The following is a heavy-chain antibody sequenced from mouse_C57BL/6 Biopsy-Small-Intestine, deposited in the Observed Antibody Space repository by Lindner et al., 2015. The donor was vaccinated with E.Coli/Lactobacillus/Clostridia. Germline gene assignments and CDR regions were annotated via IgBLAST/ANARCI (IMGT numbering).Heavy chain of an antibody. CDR3: TAGDYAFLY. D-gene: IGHD2-4*01. CDR2: IDPENGDT. Sequence: VQLQESGAELVRPGASVKLSCTGSGFNIKDDYIHWVNQRPEQGLEWIGWIDPENGDTEYASKFQGKATVTADTSSNTAYLHLSSLTSENTAVYYCTAGDYAFLYWGQGTLVTVSA. J-gene: IGHJ3*01. V-gene: IGHV14-4*01. CDR1: GFNIKDDY.